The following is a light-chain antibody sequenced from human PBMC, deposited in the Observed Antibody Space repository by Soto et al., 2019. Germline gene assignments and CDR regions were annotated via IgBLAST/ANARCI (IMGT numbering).Light chain of an antibody. Sequence: EIVMTQSPATLAVSPGERAALSCRASQRVSSNFAWYQQKPGQAPRLLIYGASSMATGTPARFSGSGSGTEFTLHISSLQSEDFPVYYCQQYNNWPYTFGLGTKLEMK. CDR3: QQYNNWPYT. CDR2: GAS. V-gene: IGKV3-15*01. J-gene: IGKJ2*01. CDR1: QRVSSN.